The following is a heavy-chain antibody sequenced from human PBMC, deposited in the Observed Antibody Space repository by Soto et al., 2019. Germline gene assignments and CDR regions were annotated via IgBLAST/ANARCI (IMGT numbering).Heavy chain of an antibody. D-gene: IGHD3-22*01. Sequence: ASVKVSCKASGYTFTSYYMHWVRQAPGQGLEWMGIINPSGGSTSYAQKFQGRVTMTRDTSTSTVYMELSSLGSEDTAVYYCARAKAPSSGYNYYFDYWGQGTLVTVSS. V-gene: IGHV1-46*01. J-gene: IGHJ4*02. CDR3: ARAKAPSSGYNYYFDY. CDR2: INPSGGST. CDR1: GYTFTSYY.